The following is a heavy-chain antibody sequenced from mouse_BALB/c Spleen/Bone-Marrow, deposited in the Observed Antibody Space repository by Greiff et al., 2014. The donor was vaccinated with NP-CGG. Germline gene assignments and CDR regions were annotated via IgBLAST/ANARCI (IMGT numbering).Heavy chain of an antibody. Sequence: VHVKQSGPELVKPGASVKISCKASGFTFTDYNMHWVKQSHGESLEWIGFIYPYNSDTVYNQKFKTRATLTVDNSSSTAYMELRSLTSEDSAVYYCARGYYYSMDYWGQGTSVTVSS. J-gene: IGHJ4*01. CDR1: GFTFTDYN. CDR3: ARGYYYSMDY. V-gene: IGHV1S29*02. CDR2: IYPYNSDT.